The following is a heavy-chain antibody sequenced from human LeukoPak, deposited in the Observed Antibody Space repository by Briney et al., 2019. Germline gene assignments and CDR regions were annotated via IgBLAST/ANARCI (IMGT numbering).Heavy chain of an antibody. D-gene: IGHD5-18*01. CDR3: AGRVTGYSSGYVY. J-gene: IGHJ4*02. CDR1: GFTFSNYA. CDR2: ISGSAHKI. V-gene: IGHV3-23*01. Sequence: GGSLRLSCVASGFTFSNYAMSWVRQAPEKGLDWVSVISGSAHKIRYADSVKGRFTISRDNSENTVYQQMNNLRAEDTALYYCAGRVTGYSSGYVYWGQGTLVTVSS.